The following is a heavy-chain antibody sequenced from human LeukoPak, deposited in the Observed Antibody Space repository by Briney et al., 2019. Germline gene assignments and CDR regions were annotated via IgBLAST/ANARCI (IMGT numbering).Heavy chain of an antibody. D-gene: IGHD3-10*01. CDR2: IHPSSGGA. CDR1: GYTFTRFH. V-gene: IGHV1-46*01. Sequence: GASVKVSCKASGYTFTRFHIHWVRQAPGQGLEWMGIIHPSSGGATSAQKFQGRLTMTRDTSISTAYMELSRLTSDDTAVYYCARMGSMIRGVGNYWGQGTLVTVSS. CDR3: ARMGSMIRGVGNY. J-gene: IGHJ4*02.